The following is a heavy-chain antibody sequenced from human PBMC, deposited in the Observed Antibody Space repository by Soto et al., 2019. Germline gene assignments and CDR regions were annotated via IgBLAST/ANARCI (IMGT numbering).Heavy chain of an antibody. V-gene: IGHV4-59*01. CDR1: GDSMSPFY. CDR3: ARFRRNSFGV. D-gene: IGHD3-10*01. CDR2: IYHIGTT. J-gene: IGHJ4*02. Sequence: LSLTCTVSGDSMSPFYWSWIRQPPGRGLEWIGYIYHIGTTTYNPSLGSRVTISLDSSKNQFSLNLTSVTAADTDVYYCARFRRNSFGVWGRGTLVTVSS.